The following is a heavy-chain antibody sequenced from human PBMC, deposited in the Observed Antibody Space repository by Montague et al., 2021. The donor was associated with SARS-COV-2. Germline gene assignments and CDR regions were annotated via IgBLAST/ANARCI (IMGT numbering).Heavy chain of an antibody. V-gene: IGHV3-20*01. CDR3: SRGWGMIRGVDDF. J-gene: IGHJ4*02. CDR1: GFIFDDYG. CDR2: ISRSGDSI. Sequence: SLRLSCAASGFIFDDYGMNRVRQAPGKGLEWVSGISRSGDSIAYADSVKGRITISRDNDKNSLYLQMTSLRVEDTDFYHCSRGWGMIRGVDDFWGQGILVSVSS. D-gene: IGHD3-10*01.